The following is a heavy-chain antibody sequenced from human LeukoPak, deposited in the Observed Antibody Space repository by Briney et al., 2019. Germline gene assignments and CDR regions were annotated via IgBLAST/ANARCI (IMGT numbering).Heavy chain of an antibody. CDR1: GGSISSSSYY. V-gene: IGHV4-39*01. D-gene: IGHD3-10*01. Sequence: PSETLSLTCTVSGGSISSSSYYWGWIRQPPGKGLEWIGSIYYSGSTYYNPSLKSRVTISVDTSKNQFSLKLSSVTAADTAVYYCARFGGDIDYWGQGTLVTVSS. CDR3: ARFGGDIDY. CDR2: IYYSGST. J-gene: IGHJ4*02.